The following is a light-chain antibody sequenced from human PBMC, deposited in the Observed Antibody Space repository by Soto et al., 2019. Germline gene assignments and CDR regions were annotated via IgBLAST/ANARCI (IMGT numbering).Light chain of an antibody. CDR2: DDS. V-gene: IGLV3-21*02. J-gene: IGLJ1*01. CDR1: NIVRKA. CDR3: QVWDDTSDHYV. Sequence: SYELTQAPSVSVAPGQTARITCGGNNIVRKAVHWYQQKPGQAPVLVVYDDSDRPSGIPERFSGSNSGNTATLTISRVEAGDEADYYCQVWDDTSDHYVFGTGTQLTVL.